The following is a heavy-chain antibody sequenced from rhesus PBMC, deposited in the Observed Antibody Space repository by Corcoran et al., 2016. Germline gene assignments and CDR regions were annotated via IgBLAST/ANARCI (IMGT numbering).Heavy chain of an antibody. V-gene: IGHV3-201*01. CDR2: ISFSGGST. CDR3: AAEGDYGSSCDY. Sequence: EVQLVESGGGVVQPGGSLRLSCAASGFTFDDYAIHWVRQAPGKGLEWVSGISFSGGSTYYADTVKGQFTSSRDNAKNSLYLQMGSLRAEDTALYYCAAEGDYGSSCDYWGQGVLVTVSS. J-gene: IGHJ4*01. CDR1: GFTFDDYA. D-gene: IGHD4-29*01.